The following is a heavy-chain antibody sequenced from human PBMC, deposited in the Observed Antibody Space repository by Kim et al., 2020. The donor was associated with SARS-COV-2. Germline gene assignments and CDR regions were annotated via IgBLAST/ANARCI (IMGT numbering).Heavy chain of an antibody. V-gene: IGHV3-23*03. Sequence: GGSLRLSCAASGFTFSNYGMAWIRQAPGKGLEWVSVINGGGSITYYVDSVKGRFTISRDNSKSTLYLQINSLRVEDAAIYYCAKTQNGATSIPHDYWGQGTLVTVSS. CDR1: GFTFSNYG. D-gene: IGHD2-2*01. CDR3: AKTQNGATSIPHDY. J-gene: IGHJ4*02. CDR2: INGGGSIT.